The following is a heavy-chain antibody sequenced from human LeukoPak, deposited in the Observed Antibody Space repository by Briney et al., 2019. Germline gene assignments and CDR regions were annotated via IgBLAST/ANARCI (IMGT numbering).Heavy chain of an antibody. CDR1: GFTFSSYA. J-gene: IGHJ4*02. CDR2: ISGSGGST. Sequence: PGGSLRLSCAASGFTFSSYAMSWVRQAPGKGLEWVSAISGSGGSTYYADSVKGRFTISRDNSKNTLYLQMNSLRAEDTAVYYCARDHAGVITGTTSRFDYWGQGTLVTVSS. V-gene: IGHV3-23*01. CDR3: ARDHAGVITGTTSRFDY. D-gene: IGHD1-7*01.